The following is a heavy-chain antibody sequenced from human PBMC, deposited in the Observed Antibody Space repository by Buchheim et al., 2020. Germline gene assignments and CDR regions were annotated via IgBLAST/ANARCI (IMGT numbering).Heavy chain of an antibody. V-gene: IGHV3-30*04. CDR3: ARGRWNYDFDY. D-gene: IGHD1-7*01. CDR2: ISYDGSNK. CDR1: GFTFSSYA. Sequence: QVQLVESGGGVVRPGRSLRLSCAASGFTFSSYAMHWVRQAPGKGLEWVAVISYDGSNKYYADSVKGRFTISRDNSKNTLYLQMNSLRAEDTAVYYCARGRWNYDFDYWGQGTL. J-gene: IGHJ4*02.